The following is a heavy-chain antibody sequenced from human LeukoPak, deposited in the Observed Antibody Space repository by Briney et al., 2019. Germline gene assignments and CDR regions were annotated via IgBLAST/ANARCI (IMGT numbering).Heavy chain of an antibody. CDR2: INHSGST. Sequence: SETLSLTCAVYGGSFSGYYWSWIRQPPGKGLEWIGEINHSGSTNYNPSLKSRVTISVDTSKNQFSLKLSSVTAADTAVYYCAKVAAREGSNWGQGTLVTVSS. CDR1: GGSFSGYY. CDR3: AKVAAREGSN. V-gene: IGHV4-34*01. D-gene: IGHD3-10*01. J-gene: IGHJ4*02.